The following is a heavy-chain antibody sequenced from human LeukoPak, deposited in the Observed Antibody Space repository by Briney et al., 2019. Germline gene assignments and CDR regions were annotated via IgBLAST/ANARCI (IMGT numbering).Heavy chain of an antibody. CDR2: IFPGDSDT. J-gene: IGHJ4*02. D-gene: IGHD3-10*01. Sequence: GESLKISCKGPGYSFTNFRIGWVRQMPGKGLEWMGIIFPGDSDTRYSPSFQGQVTISVDKSISTAYLQWNSLKASDTAIYYCVKPLHYYGSGIWVDYWGQGTLVTVSS. V-gene: IGHV5-51*01. CDR3: VKPLHYYGSGIWVDY. CDR1: GYSFTNFR.